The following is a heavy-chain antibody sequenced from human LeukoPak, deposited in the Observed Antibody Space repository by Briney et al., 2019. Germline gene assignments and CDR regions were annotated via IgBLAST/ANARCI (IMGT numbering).Heavy chain of an antibody. V-gene: IGHV4-59*01. J-gene: IGHJ4*02. Sequence: PSETLSLTCAVYGGSFSGYYWSWLRQPPGKGLEWIGYIYYSGSTNYNPSLKSRVTISVDTSKNQFSLKLSSVTAADTAVYYCARVGVTGAYYFDYWGQGTLVTVSS. CDR1: GGSFSGYY. CDR3: ARVGVTGAYYFDY. CDR2: IYYSGST. D-gene: IGHD2-21*02.